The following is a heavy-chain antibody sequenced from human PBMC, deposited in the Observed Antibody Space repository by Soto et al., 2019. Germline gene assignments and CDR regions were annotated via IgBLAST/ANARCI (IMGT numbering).Heavy chain of an antibody. CDR2: IYYSGST. Sequence: QLHLRESGPGLVKPSETLSLTCTVSGGSITSSSYYWGWIRQPPGKGLEWIGSIYYSGSTYYTPSLKRRVTIAVATSNNQFSVKLSTVTAADTAVYYCATQDVGGSYVYTFDPWGQGTLVTVSS. CDR1: GGSITSSSYY. CDR3: ATQDVGGSYVYTFDP. D-gene: IGHD1-26*01. J-gene: IGHJ5*02. V-gene: IGHV4-39*01.